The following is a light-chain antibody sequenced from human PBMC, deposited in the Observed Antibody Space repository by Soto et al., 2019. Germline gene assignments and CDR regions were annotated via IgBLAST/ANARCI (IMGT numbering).Light chain of an antibody. CDR1: HNIISY. CDR2: AAS. J-gene: IGKJ1*01. CDR3: KQSYSTPRT. V-gene: IGKV1-39*01. Sequence: DIQMTQSPSSLSASVGDRVTITCRASHNIISYLNWYQQKPGKAPKLLLYAASSLQTGVQSRFSGSGSGTDFSLTISSLQTEDFSTYYCKQSYSTPRTFGQRTKVEVK.